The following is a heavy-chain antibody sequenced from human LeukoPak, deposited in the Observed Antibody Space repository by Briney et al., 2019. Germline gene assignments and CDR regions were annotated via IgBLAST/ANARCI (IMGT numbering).Heavy chain of an antibody. J-gene: IGHJ4*02. D-gene: IGHD6-13*01. CDR3: AKPAPDSSSWRNLFIEYYFDY. CDR1: GFTFSSYA. Sequence: GGSLRLSCAASGFTFSSYAMSWVRQAPGKGLEWVSAISGSGGSTYYADSVKGRFTISRDNSKNTLYLQMNSLRAEDTAVYYCAKPAPDSSSWRNLFIEYYFDYWGQGTLVTVSS. CDR2: ISGSGGST. V-gene: IGHV3-23*01.